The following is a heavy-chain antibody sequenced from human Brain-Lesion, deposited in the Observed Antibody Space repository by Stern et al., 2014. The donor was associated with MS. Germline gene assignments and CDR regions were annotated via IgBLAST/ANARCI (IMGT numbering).Heavy chain of an antibody. CDR2: INPSTGGT. CDR3: ARDQRGITIFGVVTDYYYLGMDV. V-gene: IGHV1-2*02. J-gene: IGHJ6*02. D-gene: IGHD3-3*01. CDR1: GYIFTGYY. Sequence: VQLEESGAEVKKPGASVKVSCKTSGYIFTGYYIHWVRQAPGQGLEWMAWINPSTGGTKAAQKFQGRITMSRDTSSSTAYVELSSLTSDDTAVYYCARDQRGITIFGVVTDYYYLGMDVWGQGTTVTVSS.